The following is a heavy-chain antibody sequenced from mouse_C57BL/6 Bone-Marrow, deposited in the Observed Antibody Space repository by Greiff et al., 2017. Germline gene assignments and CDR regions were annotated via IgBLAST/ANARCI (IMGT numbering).Heavy chain of an antibody. CDR1: GYTFTSYW. J-gene: IGHJ4*01. D-gene: IGHD2-2*01. CDR3: AGVTTRYAIDY. CDR2: IDPSDSYT. Sequence: QVQLQQSGAELVMPGASVKLSCKASGYTFTSYWMHWVKQRPGQGLEWIGEIDPSDSYTNYNQKFKGKSTLTVDKASSTAYMQLSSLTSEDSAVYYGAGVTTRYAIDYWGQGTSVTVSS. V-gene: IGHV1-69*01.